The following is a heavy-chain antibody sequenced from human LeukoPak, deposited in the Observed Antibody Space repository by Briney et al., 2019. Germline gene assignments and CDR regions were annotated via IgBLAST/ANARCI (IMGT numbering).Heavy chain of an antibody. CDR3: ARGPYYGSGSYYIDY. CDR1: GYTFTSYD. D-gene: IGHD3-10*01. CDR2: MNPNSGNT. J-gene: IGHJ4*02. V-gene: IGHV1-8*03. Sequence: GASVEVSCKATGYTFTSYDINWVRQATGQGLEWMGWMNPNSGNTGYAQKFQGRVTITRNTSISTAYMELSSLRSEDTAVYYCARGPYYGSGSYYIDYWGQGTLVTVSS.